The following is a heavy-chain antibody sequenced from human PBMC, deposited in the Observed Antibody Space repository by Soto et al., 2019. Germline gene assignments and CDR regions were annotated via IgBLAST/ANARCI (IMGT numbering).Heavy chain of an antibody. CDR3: AKRSPVSTYYFDY. CDR1: GFSFSSYG. Sequence: EVQLLESGGDLVQPGGSLRLSCAASGFSFSSYGMSWVRQAPGKGLEWVSSISGGGGTTYYADSVKGRFTISRDNSKNTVYLQMNSLKVEDTAVYYCAKRSPVSTYYFDYWGQGTLVTVSS. CDR2: ISGGGGTT. V-gene: IGHV3-23*01. J-gene: IGHJ4*02.